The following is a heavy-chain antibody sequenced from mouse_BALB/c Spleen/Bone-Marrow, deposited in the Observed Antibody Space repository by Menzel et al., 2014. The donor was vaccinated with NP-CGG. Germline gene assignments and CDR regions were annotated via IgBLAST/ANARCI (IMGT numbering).Heavy chain of an antibody. CDR1: GFTFSSFG. J-gene: IGHJ2*01. CDR2: INSGSSTI. V-gene: IGHV5-17*02. CDR3: ARRYYGSSFSYFDY. Sequence: EVHLVESGGGLVQPGGSRKLSCAASGFTFSSFGMHWVRQAPEKGLEWVAYINSGSSTIYYADTVKGRFTISRDNPKNTLLLQMTSLRSEDTAMYYCARRYYGSSFSYFDYWGQGTTLTVSS. D-gene: IGHD1-1*01.